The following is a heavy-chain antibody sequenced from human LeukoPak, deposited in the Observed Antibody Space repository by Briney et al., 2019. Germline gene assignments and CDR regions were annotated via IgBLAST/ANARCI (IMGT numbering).Heavy chain of an antibody. Sequence: GGSLRLSCAASGFTFTSYWIGWVRQMPGKGLEWMGIIYPGDSDTRYSPSFQGQVTISADKSISTAYLQWSSLKASDTAMYYCATQYSYGEYYFDYWGQGTLVTVSS. CDR2: IYPGDSDT. J-gene: IGHJ4*02. D-gene: IGHD5-18*01. CDR1: GFTFTSYW. V-gene: IGHV5-51*01. CDR3: ATQYSYGEYYFDY.